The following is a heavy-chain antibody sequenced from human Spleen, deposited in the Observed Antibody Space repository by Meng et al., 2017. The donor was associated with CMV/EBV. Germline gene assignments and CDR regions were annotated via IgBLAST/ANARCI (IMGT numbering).Heavy chain of an antibody. Sequence: EVQLVESGGGLVKPGGSLSLSCAALGFTFSSYSMNWVRQAPGKGLEWVSSISSSSSYIYYADSVKGRFTISRDNAKNSLYLQMNSLRAEDTAVYYCARTKLRYFDWLSYNWFDPWGQGTLVTVSS. CDR1: GFTFSSYS. J-gene: IGHJ5*02. CDR2: ISSSSSYI. CDR3: ARTKLRYFDWLSYNWFDP. V-gene: IGHV3-21*01. D-gene: IGHD3-9*01.